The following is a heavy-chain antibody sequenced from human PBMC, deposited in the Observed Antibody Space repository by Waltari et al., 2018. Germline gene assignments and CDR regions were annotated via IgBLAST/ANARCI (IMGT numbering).Heavy chain of an antibody. CDR1: GFTFSSYG. CDR2: IWDDGSNK. Sequence: QVQLVESGGGVVQPGGSLRLYWAAYGFTFSSYGMHWVRQAPGKGLEWVAFIWDDGSNKYYADSVKGRFTISRDNSKNTLYLQMNSLRAEDTAVYYGAQDVMTNWLVPLGVDYWGQGTLVTVSS. D-gene: IGHD3-16*01. J-gene: IGHJ4*02. CDR3: AQDVMTNWLVPLGVDY. V-gene: IGHV3-30*02.